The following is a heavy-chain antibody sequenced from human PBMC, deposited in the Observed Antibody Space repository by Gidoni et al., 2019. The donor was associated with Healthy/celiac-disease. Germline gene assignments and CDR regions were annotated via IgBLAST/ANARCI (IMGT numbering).Heavy chain of an antibody. J-gene: IGHJ2*01. CDR1: GFTFVDSA. D-gene: IGHD5-12*01. CDR2: ISWNSGSI. CDR3: AKDAGDGYNPTAYWYFDL. V-gene: IGHV3-9*01. Sequence: EVQLVESGGGLVQPGRSLRLSCAASGFTFVDSAMHWVRQAPGKGLEWVSGISWNSGSIGYADSVKGRFTISRDNAKNSLYLQMNSLRAEDTALYYCAKDAGDGYNPTAYWYFDLWGRGTLVTVSS.